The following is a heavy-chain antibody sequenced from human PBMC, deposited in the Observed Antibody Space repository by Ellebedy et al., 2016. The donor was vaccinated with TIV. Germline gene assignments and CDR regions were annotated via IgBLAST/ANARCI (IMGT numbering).Heavy chain of an antibody. V-gene: IGHV1-46*01. J-gene: IGHJ3*02. CDR3: ARRPCGGDCYDAFDI. Sequence: ASVKVSCKASGYTFTSYYMHWVRQAPGQGLEWMGIIHPSGGSTSYAQKFQGRVTMTRDTSTSTVYMELSSLRSEDTAVYYCARRPCGGDCYDAFDIWGQGTMVTVSS. D-gene: IGHD2-21*02. CDR2: IHPSGGST. CDR1: GYTFTSYY.